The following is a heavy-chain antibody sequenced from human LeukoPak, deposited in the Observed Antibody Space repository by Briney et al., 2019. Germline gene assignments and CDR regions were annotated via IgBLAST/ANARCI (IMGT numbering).Heavy chain of an antibody. CDR2: MYYDGNT. J-gene: IGHJ3*01. V-gene: IGHV4-39*01. Sequence: PSETLSLTCSASSGSISSTSYYWGWIRQPPGRGLERIGSMYYDGNTYHSPSLKSRVVIYIDTSKNQFSLKLSSMTAADTAVYYCARHRRPIVRTSFDVWGQGTMVTVSS. D-gene: IGHD2-21*01. CDR3: ARHRRPIVRTSFDV. CDR1: SGSISSTSYY.